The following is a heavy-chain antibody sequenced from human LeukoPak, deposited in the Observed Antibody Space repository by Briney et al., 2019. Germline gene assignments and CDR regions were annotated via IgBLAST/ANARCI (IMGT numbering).Heavy chain of an antibody. CDR2: MNPNSGNT. CDR3: ARGAFSSSWNYHYGMDV. J-gene: IGHJ6*02. Sequence: ASVKVSCKASGYTFTSYDINWVRQAPGQGLEWMGWMNPNSGNTGYAQKFQGRVTTTRNTSISTAYMELSSLRSEDTAVYYCARGAFSSSWNYHYGMDVWGQGTTVTVSS. V-gene: IGHV1-8*01. CDR1: GYTFTSYD. D-gene: IGHD6-13*01.